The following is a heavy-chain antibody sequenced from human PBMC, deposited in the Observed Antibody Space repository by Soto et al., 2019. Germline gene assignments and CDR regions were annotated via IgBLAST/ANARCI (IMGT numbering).Heavy chain of an antibody. J-gene: IGHJ4*02. CDR2: IYYSGST. CDR1: GGSISSYY. CDR3: ARQDGRLLDY. Sequence: SETLSLTCTVSGGSISSYYWSWIRQPPGKGLEWIGYIYYSGSTNYNPSLKSRVTISVDTSKNQFSLKLSSVTAADTVVYYCARQDGRLLDYWGQGTLVTVSS. V-gene: IGHV4-59*08. D-gene: IGHD4-17*01.